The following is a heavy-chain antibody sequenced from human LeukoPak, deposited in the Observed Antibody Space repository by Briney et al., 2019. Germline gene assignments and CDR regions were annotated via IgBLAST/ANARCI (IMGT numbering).Heavy chain of an antibody. J-gene: IGHJ4*02. CDR2: MNPNSGDT. CDR3: ARGGRNWNDVEGF. CDR1: GYTFTGCY. V-gene: IGHV1-2*02. Sequence: ASVKVSCKASGYTFTGCYMHWVRQAPGQGLQWMGWMNPNSGDTHYAQKFQGRVTLTRDTSITTAYMELSSLISDDTAVYYCARGGRNWNDVEGFWGQGTLVTVSS. D-gene: IGHD1-20*01.